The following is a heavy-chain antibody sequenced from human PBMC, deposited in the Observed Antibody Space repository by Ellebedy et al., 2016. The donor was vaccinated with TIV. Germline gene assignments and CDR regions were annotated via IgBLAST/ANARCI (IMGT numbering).Heavy chain of an antibody. Sequence: SETLSLXXTVSGGSISSSSYYWGWIRQPPGKGLEWIGSIYYSGSTYYNPSLKSRVTISVDTSKNQFSLKLSSVTAADTAVYYCARDIEMATTSWWYWGQGTLVTVSS. CDR1: GGSISSSSYY. V-gene: IGHV4-39*07. J-gene: IGHJ4*02. D-gene: IGHD5-24*01. CDR2: IYYSGST. CDR3: ARDIEMATTSWWY.